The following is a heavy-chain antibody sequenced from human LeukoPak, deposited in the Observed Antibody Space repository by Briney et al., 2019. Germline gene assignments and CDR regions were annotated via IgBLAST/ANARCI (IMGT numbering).Heavy chain of an antibody. D-gene: IGHD2-2*01. CDR1: GGSISSSDW. CDR3: ASILVVPAAIPYFDY. J-gene: IGHJ4*02. V-gene: IGHV4-4*02. CDR2: IYHSGST. Sequence: SGTLSLTCAVSGGSISSSDWWSWVRQPPGKGLEWIGEIYHSGSTNYNPSLKSRVTISVDKSKNQFSLKLNSVTAADAAVYYCASILVVPAAIPYFDYWGQGTLVTVPS.